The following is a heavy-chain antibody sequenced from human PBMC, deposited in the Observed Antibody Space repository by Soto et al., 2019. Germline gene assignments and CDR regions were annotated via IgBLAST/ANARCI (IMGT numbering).Heavy chain of an antibody. V-gene: IGHV1-2*02. CDR2: INPNSGGT. CDR1: GYTFTGYY. J-gene: IGHJ6*02. D-gene: IGHD6-13*01. CDR3: ARDRGSSSDGMDV. Sequence: ASVKVSCKASGYTFTGYYMHWVRQAPGQGLEWMGWINPNSGGTNYAQKFQGRITMTRDTSISTAYMELSRLRSDDTAVYYCARDRGSSSDGMDVWGQGTTVTVSS.